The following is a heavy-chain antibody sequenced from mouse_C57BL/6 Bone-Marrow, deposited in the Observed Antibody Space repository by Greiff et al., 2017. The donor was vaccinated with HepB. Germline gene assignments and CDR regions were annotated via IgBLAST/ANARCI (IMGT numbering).Heavy chain of an antibody. J-gene: IGHJ3*01. V-gene: IGHV1-59*01. Sequence: QVQLQQSGAELVRPGTSVKLSCKASGYTFTSYWMHWVKQRPGQGLEWIGVIDPSDSYTNYNQKFKGKATLTVDTSSSTAYMQLSSLTSEDSAVYYCARPGVYYSSFAYWGQGTLVTVSA. CDR2: IDPSDSYT. D-gene: IGHD2-12*01. CDR1: GYTFTSYW. CDR3: ARPGVYYSSFAY.